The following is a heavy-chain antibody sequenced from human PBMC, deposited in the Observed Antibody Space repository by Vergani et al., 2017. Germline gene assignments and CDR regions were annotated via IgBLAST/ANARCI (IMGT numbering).Heavy chain of an antibody. J-gene: IGHJ6*02. D-gene: IGHD2-2*01. CDR3: ARKVGCSSTSCYRPLYYYDGMDV. CDR1: GYSISSGYY. CDR2: IYHSGST. V-gene: IGHV4-38-2*01. Sequence: QVQLQESGPGLVKPSETLSLTCAVSGYSISSGYYWGWLRQPPGKGLEWIGSIYHSGSTYYNPSLKSRVTISVDTSKNQFSLKLSSVTAADTAVYYCARKVGCSSTSCYRPLYYYDGMDVWGQ.